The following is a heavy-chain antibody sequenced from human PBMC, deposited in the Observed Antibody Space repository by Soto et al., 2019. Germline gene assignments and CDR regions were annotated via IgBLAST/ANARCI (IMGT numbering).Heavy chain of an antibody. D-gene: IGHD3-22*01. CDR1: GYTFTNYY. CDR2: INPKTGTT. J-gene: IGHJ4*02. V-gene: IGHV1-2*06. CDR3: ARALEGRYYYESSGY. Sequence: GASVKVSCKASGYTFTNYYIHWVRQAPGQGLEWVGLINPKTGTTNDAPKFQGRVTMTSDTSTSTAYMELSSLRSEDTAVFYCARALEGRYYYESSGYWGQGTLVTVSS.